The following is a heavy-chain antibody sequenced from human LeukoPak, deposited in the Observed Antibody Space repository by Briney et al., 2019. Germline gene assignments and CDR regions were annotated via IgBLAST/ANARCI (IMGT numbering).Heavy chain of an antibody. CDR2: INQDGSEK. CDR3: ARGGLRLLEWLSPFDY. D-gene: IGHD3-3*01. V-gene: IGHV3-7*01. Sequence: GGSLRLSCAASGFTFSSYWMSWVRQAPGKGLEWVANINQDGSEKYYVDSVKGQFTISRDNAKNSLYLQMNSLRVEDTAVYYCARGGLRLLEWLSPFDYWGQGTLVTVSS. CDR1: GFTFSSYW. J-gene: IGHJ4*02.